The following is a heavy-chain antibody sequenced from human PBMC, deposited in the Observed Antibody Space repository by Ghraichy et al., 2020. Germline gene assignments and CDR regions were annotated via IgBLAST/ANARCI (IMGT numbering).Heavy chain of an antibody. CDR3: ASEGPYYYGMDV. Sequence: GGSLRLSCAASGFTFSSFSMNWVRQAPGKGLEWVSYISRNSSTIYYADSVKGRFTISRDNAKNSLYLQMNSLRAEDTAVYYCASEGPYYYGMDVWGQGTTVTVSS. CDR2: ISRNSSTI. J-gene: IGHJ6*02. CDR1: GFTFSSFS. V-gene: IGHV3-48*01.